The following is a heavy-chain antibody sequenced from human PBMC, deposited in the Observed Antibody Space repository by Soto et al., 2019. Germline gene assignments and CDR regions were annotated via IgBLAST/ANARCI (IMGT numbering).Heavy chain of an antibody. D-gene: IGHD3-3*01. V-gene: IGHV3-30*18. CDR2: ISYDGSNQ. Sequence: GSLRLSCAASGFTFSSYSMNWVRQAPGKGLEWVAVISYDGSNQFYADSVKGRFTISRDNSKNTLFLQMNSLRTEDTAVYFCAKDAYDFWSGFSTNYYFDFWGQGTLVTVSS. J-gene: IGHJ4*02. CDR3: AKDAYDFWSGFSTNYYFDF. CDR1: GFTFSSYS.